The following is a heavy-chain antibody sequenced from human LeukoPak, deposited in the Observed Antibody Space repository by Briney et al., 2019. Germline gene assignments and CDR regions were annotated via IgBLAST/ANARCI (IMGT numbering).Heavy chain of an antibody. CDR3: AKGGIAAAGTFPFDY. Sequence: PGGSLRLSCAASGFTFSSYGMHWVRQAPGKGLEWVAVISYDGSNKYYADSVKGRFTISRDNSKNTLYLQMNSLRAEDTAVYYCAKGGIAAAGTFPFDYWGQGTLVTVSS. J-gene: IGHJ4*02. CDR2: ISYDGSNK. D-gene: IGHD6-13*01. CDR1: GFTFSSYG. V-gene: IGHV3-30*18.